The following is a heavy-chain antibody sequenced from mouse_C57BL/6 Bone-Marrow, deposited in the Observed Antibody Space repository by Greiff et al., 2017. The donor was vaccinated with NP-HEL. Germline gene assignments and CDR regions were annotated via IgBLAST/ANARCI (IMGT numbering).Heavy chain of an antibody. D-gene: IGHD3-1*01. CDR3: VCVGALRDY. CDR1: GFSLTSYG. Sequence: QVQLQQSGPGLVQPSQSLSITCTVSGFSLTSYGVHWVRQSPGKGLEWLGVIWSGGSTAYNAAFISRLSISKDNSKSQVFFTMNSLQADDTAIYYCVCVGALRDYWGQGTTLTVSS. V-gene: IGHV2-2*01. J-gene: IGHJ2*01. CDR2: IWSGGST.